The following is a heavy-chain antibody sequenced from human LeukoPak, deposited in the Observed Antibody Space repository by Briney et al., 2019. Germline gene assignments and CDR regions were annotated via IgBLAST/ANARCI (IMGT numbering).Heavy chain of an antibody. D-gene: IGHD3-3*01. CDR3: ARGSVLVALDY. CDR2: IYYSGST. J-gene: IGHJ4*02. CDR1: GGSIGSFY. Sequence: PSETLSPTCTVSGGSIGSFYWSGIRQPPGKGLEWIGYIYYSGSTNYNPSLKSRVTISVDTSKNQFSLKLNSVTAADMAVYYCARGSVLVALDYWGQGTLVTVSS. V-gene: IGHV4-59*01.